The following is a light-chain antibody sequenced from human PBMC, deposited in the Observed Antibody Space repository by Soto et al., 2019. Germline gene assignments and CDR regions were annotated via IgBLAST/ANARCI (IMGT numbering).Light chain of an antibody. CDR3: QHYYTYPWT. CDR2: AAS. Sequence: AIRMTQSPSSLSASTGDRVTITCRASQDISNYLVWYQQKLGKAPKVLIHAASTLQGGVSSRFSGSGSGTDFTLTINSLQSEDFATYYCQHYYTYPWTFGQGTKVE. CDR1: QDISNY. V-gene: IGKV1-8*01. J-gene: IGKJ1*01.